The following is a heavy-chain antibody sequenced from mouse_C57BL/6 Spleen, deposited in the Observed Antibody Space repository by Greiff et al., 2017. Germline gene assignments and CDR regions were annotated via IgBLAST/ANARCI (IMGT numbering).Heavy chain of an antibody. CDR1: GYTFTTYP. D-gene: IGHD2-4*01. Sequence: QVQLKESGAELVKPGASVKMPCKASGYTFTTYPIEWMKQNHGKSLEWIGNFHPYNDDTKYNEKFKGKATLTVEKSSSTVYLELSRLTSDDSAVYYCARGDDYDPTWFAYWGQGTLVTVSA. CDR3: ARGDDYDPTWFAY. V-gene: IGHV1-47*01. CDR2: FHPYNDDT. J-gene: IGHJ3*01.